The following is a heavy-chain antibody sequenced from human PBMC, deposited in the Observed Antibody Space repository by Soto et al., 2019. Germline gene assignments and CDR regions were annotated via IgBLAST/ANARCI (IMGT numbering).Heavy chain of an antibody. Sequence: SVKVSCKASGGTFSSYAISWVQQAPGQGLEWMGGIIPIFGTANYAQKFQSRVTMTADESTSTAYMELSGLRSEDTAVYYCARAGYCYYHYYGMDVWGQGTTVTVSS. CDR2: IIPIFGTA. D-gene: IGHD6-25*01. CDR1: GGTFSSYA. CDR3: ARAGYCYYHYYGMDV. V-gene: IGHV1-69*13. J-gene: IGHJ6*02.